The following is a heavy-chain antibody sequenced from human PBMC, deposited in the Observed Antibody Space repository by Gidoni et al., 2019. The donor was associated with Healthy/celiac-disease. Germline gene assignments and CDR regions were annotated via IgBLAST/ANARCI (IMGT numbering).Heavy chain of an antibody. CDR1: GCTFSSYC. D-gene: IGHD6-6*01. CDR2: ICSSIIYI. Sequence: EVQLVESGGGLVKPGGALRLSCAASGCTFSSYCMNWVRQAPGKGLECVSSICSSIIYIYYAASVNGRFTISRDNAKNSLYLHMNSLRAEDTAVYYCARVDSQPLVRQPFDYWGQGTLVTVSS. V-gene: IGHV3-21*01. CDR3: ARVDSQPLVRQPFDY. J-gene: IGHJ4*02.